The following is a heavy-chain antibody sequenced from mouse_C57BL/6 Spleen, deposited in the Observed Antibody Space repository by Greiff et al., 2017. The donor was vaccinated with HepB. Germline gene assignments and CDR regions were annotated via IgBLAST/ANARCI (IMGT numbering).Heavy chain of an antibody. D-gene: IGHD2-4*01. CDR1: GFTFSSYG. CDR3: AEEIYYDYDWAWFAY. CDR2: ISSGGSYT. V-gene: IGHV5-6*02. Sequence: DVKLVESGGDLVKPGGSLKLSCAASGFTFSSYGMSWVHQTPDKRLEWVATISSGGSYTYYPDSVKGRFNISRDNAKKTLYLQMSSLKSEDTAMYYCAEEIYYDYDWAWFAYWGQGTLVTVSA. J-gene: IGHJ3*01.